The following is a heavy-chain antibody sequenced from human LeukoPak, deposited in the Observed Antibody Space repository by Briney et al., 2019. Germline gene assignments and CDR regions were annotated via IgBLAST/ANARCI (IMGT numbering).Heavy chain of an antibody. CDR3: AKTPYSGNHGQAFDV. Sequence: GGSLRLSCAASGFSLSSYAMGWGRQAPGMGLEWGSGISGSGDGRFYADSVRGRFTISRDNSNNTLYLKMNSLRAEDRAVYYCAKTPYSGNHGQAFDVWGQGKMVTVSS. V-gene: IGHV3-23*01. D-gene: IGHD1-26*01. CDR1: GFSLSSYA. CDR2: ISGSGDGR. J-gene: IGHJ3*01.